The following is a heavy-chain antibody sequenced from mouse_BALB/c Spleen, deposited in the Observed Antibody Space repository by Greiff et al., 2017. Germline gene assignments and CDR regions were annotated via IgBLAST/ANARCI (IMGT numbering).Heavy chain of an antibody. CDR2: ISSGSSTI. J-gene: IGHJ2*01. Sequence: EVMLVESGGGLVQPGGSRKLSCAASGFTFSSFGMHWVRQAPEKGLEWVAYISSGSSTIYYADTVKGRFTISRDNPKNTLFLQMTSLRSEDTAMYYCAREGITTVADYWGQGTTLTVSS. CDR3: AREGITTVADY. D-gene: IGHD1-1*01. CDR1: GFTFSSFG. V-gene: IGHV5-17*02.